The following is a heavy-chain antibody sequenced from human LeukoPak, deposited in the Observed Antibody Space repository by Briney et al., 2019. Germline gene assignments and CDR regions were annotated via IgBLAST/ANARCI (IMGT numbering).Heavy chain of an antibody. J-gene: IGHJ4*02. Sequence: SETLSLTCTVSGGSISSSSYYWGWIRQPPGKGLEWIGKISHSGSTNYNPSLKSRVTILVDTSKNQFSLKLSSVTAADTAVYYCARVRLVYGASYRELYYFDYWGQGTLVTVSS. CDR2: ISHSGST. V-gene: IGHV4-39*07. CDR1: GGSISSSSYY. D-gene: IGHD3-16*02. CDR3: ARVRLVYGASYRELYYFDY.